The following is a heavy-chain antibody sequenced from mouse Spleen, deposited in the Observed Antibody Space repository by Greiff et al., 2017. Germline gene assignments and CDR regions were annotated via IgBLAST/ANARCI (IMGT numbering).Heavy chain of an antibody. CDR2: IYPGSGNT. CDR1: GYTFTDYY. V-gene: IGHV1-76*01. Sequence: QVQLQQSGAELVRPGASVKLSCKASGYTFTDYYINWVKQRPGQGLEWIARIYPGSGNTYYNEKFKGKATLTAEKSSSTAYMQLSSLTSEDSAVYFCARWDGSRGNYAMDYWGQGTSVTVSS. D-gene: IGHD1-1*01. CDR3: ARWDGSRGNYAMDY. J-gene: IGHJ4*01.